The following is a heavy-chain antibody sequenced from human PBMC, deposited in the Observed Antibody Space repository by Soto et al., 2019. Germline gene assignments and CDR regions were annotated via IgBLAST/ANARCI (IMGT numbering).Heavy chain of an antibody. Sequence: SGPTLVNPTQTLTLTCTFSGFSLSTSGMCVSWIRQPPGKALEWLALIDWDDDKYYSTSLKTRLTISKDTSKNQVVLTMTNMDPVDTATYYCARIREYYDSSGYYMDAFDIWGQGTMVTVSS. J-gene: IGHJ3*02. CDR2: IDWDDDK. CDR3: ARIREYYDSSGYYMDAFDI. V-gene: IGHV2-70*01. CDR1: GFSLSTSGMC. D-gene: IGHD3-22*01.